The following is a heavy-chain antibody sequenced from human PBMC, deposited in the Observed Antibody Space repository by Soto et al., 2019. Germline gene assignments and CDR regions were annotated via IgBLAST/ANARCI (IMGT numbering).Heavy chain of an antibody. J-gene: IGHJ3*02. D-gene: IGHD3-22*01. V-gene: IGHV1-18*01. CDR3: ARAPQVVIRGGDAFDI. CDR1: GYTFTSYG. Sequence: QVQLVQSGAEVKKPGASVKVSCKASGYTFTSYGISWVRQAPGQGLEWMGWISAYNGNTNYAQKLQGRVTMTPDTSTSTAYMELRSLRSDDTAVYYCARAPQVVIRGGDAFDIWGQGIMVIVSS. CDR2: ISAYNGNT.